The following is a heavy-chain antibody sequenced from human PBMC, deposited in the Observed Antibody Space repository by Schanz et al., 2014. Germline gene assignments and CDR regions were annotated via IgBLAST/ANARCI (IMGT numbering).Heavy chain of an antibody. CDR2: INTGSGDT. CDR1: EYSFTSYS. V-gene: IGHV1-3*04. Sequence: QVHLVQSGAEVKRPGASVKVSCKASEYSFTSYSMHWVRQAPGQRLEWMGWINTGSGDTKYSQNFQGRVTITRDTSASTAYMEFSSLRSEDTAVYSCARGTGGYGANNYFHYWGQRTLVTVSS. J-gene: IGHJ4*02. CDR3: ARGTGGYGANNYFHY. D-gene: IGHD5-12*01.